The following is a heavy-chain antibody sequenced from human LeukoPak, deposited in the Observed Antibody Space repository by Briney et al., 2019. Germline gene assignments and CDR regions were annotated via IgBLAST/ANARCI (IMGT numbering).Heavy chain of an antibody. V-gene: IGHV4-59*08. CDR2: IYYTGNT. D-gene: IGHD6-13*01. CDR1: GVSISNHY. CDR3: ARHLRGEQQLSGFDY. J-gene: IGHJ4*02. Sequence: PSETLSLTCTVSGVSISNHYSSWIRQPPGKGLEWIGYIYYTGNTNYNPSLRSRVTISADTSKNQFSLKLSSVTAADTAVYYCARHLRGEQQLSGFDYWGQGTPVTVSS.